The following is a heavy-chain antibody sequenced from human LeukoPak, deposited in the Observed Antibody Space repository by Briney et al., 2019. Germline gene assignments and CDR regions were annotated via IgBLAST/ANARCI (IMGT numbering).Heavy chain of an antibody. CDR2: ISYDGSNK. Sequence: QAGGSLRLSCAASGFTFSSYAMHWVRQAPGKGLEWVAVISYDGSNKYYADSVKGRFTISRDNSKNTLYLQMNSLRAEDTAVYYCARVRGDYGGNPDYWGQGILVAVSS. CDR3: ARVRGDYGGNPDY. V-gene: IGHV3-30-3*01. CDR1: GFTFSSYA. D-gene: IGHD4-23*01. J-gene: IGHJ4*02.